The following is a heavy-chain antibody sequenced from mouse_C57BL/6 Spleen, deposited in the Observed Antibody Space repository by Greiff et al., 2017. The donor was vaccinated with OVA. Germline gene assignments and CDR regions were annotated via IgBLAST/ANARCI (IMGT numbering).Heavy chain of an antibody. V-gene: IGHV3-6*01. CDR2: ISYDGSN. CDR3: ARDGGWLLYWYFDV. Sequence: VQLQQSGPGLVKPSQSLSLTCSVTGYSITSGYYWNWIRQFPGNKLEWMGYISYDGSNNYNPSLKNRISITRDTSKNQFFLKLNSVTTEDTATYYCARDGGWLLYWYFDVWGTGTTVTVSS. D-gene: IGHD2-3*01. J-gene: IGHJ1*03. CDR1: GYSITSGYY.